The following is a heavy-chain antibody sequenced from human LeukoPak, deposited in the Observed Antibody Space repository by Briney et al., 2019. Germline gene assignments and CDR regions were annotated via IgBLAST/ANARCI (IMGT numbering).Heavy chain of an antibody. V-gene: IGHV4-4*02. J-gene: IGHJ5*02. CDR3: AREGTYYDFWSGYYRVSWFDP. CDR1: GGSISSNNW. D-gene: IGHD3-3*01. Sequence: SETLSLTRAVSGGSISSNNWWGWVRQPPGKGLEWIGEIYHSGSPNYNPSLKSRVTISVDKSRNHFSLNLSSVTAADTAVYYCAREGTYYDFWSGYYRVSWFDPWGQGTLVTVSS. CDR2: IYHSGSP.